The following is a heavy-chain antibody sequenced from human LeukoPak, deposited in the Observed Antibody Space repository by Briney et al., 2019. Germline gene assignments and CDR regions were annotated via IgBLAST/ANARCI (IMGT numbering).Heavy chain of an antibody. V-gene: IGHV4-31*03. Sequence: PSETLSLTCTVSGGSISSGGYYWSWIRQHPGKGLEWIGYIYYSGSTYYNPSLKSRVTISVDTSKNQFSLKLSSVTAADTAVYYCARSASNWFDPWGQGTLVTVSS. CDR2: IYYSGST. CDR3: ARSASNWFDP. J-gene: IGHJ5*02. CDR1: GGSISSGGYY.